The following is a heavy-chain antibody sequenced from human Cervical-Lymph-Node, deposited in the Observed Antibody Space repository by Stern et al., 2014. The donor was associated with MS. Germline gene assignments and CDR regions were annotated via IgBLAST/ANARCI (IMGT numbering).Heavy chain of an antibody. D-gene: IGHD3-16*02. CDR1: GFTFVDYA. J-gene: IGHJ3*02. CDR3: AKTLGRSYHDPFDM. V-gene: IGHV3-9*01. Sequence: VQLEESGGGLVQPGRSLRLSCVASGFTFVDYAMHWVLQAPGKGLEWVSGLGWNGGSRDSADSVKDRVTISRDNAKNSLYLQMSSLRPEDTAFYYCAKTLGRSYHDPFDMWGQGTMVIVSS. CDR2: LGWNGGSR.